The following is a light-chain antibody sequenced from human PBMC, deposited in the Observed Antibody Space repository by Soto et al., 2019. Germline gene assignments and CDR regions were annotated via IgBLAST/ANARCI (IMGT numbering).Light chain of an antibody. CDR1: SSNMGNNY. CDR2: DNN. CDR3: ATWDGSLPGEV. V-gene: IGLV1-51*01. J-gene: IGLJ2*01. Sequence: QSVLTQSPSVSAAPGQKVTISCSGSSSNMGNNYVSWYQQLPGTAPKLLIYDNNKRPSGIPDRFAGSKSGTSGTLDITGLQTGDEADYYCATWDGSLPGEVFGGVTKVTVL.